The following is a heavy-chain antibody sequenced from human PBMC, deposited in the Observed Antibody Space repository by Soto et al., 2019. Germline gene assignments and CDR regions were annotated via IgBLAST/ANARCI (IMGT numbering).Heavy chain of an antibody. CDR3: ATYTPGGGGRGY. CDR2: EYSGTT. D-gene: IGHD3-16*01. CDR1: GASISRDH. V-gene: IGHV4-59*08. J-gene: IGHJ4*02. Sequence: QVQLQESGPGLVKPSETLSLTCTVSGASISRDHWNWIRQPPGKGLEWIGEYSGTTNYNPSLRSRVTISVDTSNTQFSLKLSSVTAADTAVYFCATYTPGGGGRGYWGQGTLVTVSS.